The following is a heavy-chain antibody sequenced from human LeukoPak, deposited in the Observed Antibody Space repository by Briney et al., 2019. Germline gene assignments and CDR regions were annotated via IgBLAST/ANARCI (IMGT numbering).Heavy chain of an antibody. V-gene: IGHV4-34*01. CDR2: INHSGST. CDR1: GGSFSNYY. CDR3: ARATYYYDSSGYWTLEFDFDI. D-gene: IGHD3-22*01. J-gene: IGHJ3*02. Sequence: PSETLSLTCTVYGGSFSNYYWTWIRQPPGKGLEWIGEINHSGSTNYNPSLKSRVTISVDTSKNQFSLKLSSVTAADTAVYYCARATYYYDSSGYWTLEFDFDIWGQGTMVTVSS.